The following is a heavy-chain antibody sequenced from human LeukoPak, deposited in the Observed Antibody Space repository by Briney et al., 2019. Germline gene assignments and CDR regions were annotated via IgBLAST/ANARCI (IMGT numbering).Heavy chain of an antibody. D-gene: IGHD1-14*01. CDR1: GYTFTAYF. J-gene: IGHJ4*02. CDR3: ARGQLTDDLDY. Sequence: ASVNLSCKASGYTFTAYFMHWVRQAPGQGLEWMGWINPNIGATKYARKFQGRVTMTSETSISTAYMERSGLRLDGTTVYYCARGQLTDDLDYWGQGTLVTVSS. CDR2: INPNIGAT. V-gene: IGHV1-2*02.